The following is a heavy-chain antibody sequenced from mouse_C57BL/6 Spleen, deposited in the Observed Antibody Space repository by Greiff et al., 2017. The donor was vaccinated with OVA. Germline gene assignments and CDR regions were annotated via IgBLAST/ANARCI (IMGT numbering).Heavy chain of an antibody. D-gene: IGHD1-1*01. V-gene: IGHV2-9-1*01. J-gene: IGHJ3*01. Sequence: VKLMESGPGLVAPSQSLSITCTVSGFSFTSYAISWVRQPPGKGLEWFGVIWTGGGTNYNSAPNSRLSISKDNSKSKVFLKMNSLQADDTARYYCAREYYGSSYPFAYWGQGTLVTVSA. CDR3: AREYYGSSYPFAY. CDR2: IWTGGGT. CDR1: GFSFTSYA.